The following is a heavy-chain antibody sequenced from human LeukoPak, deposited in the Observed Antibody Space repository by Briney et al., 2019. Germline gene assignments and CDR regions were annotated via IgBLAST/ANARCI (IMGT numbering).Heavy chain of an antibody. CDR3: ATETVTTSDYYYGMDV. CDR1: GFTFSSYG. CDR2: IAYDGSNI. Sequence: GRSLRLSCAASGFTFSSYGMHWVRQAPGKGLEWVAVIAYDGSNIYYADSVKGRFTISRDNSKNTLYLQMNSLRAEDTAVYYCATETVTTSDYYYGMDVWGQGTTVTVSS. V-gene: IGHV3-30*03. D-gene: IGHD4-17*01. J-gene: IGHJ6*02.